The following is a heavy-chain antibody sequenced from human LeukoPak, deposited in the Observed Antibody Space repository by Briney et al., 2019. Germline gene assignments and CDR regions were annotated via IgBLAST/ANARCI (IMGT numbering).Heavy chain of an antibody. CDR1: GFTFSTYT. J-gene: IGHJ3*02. Sequence: PGGSLRLSCAASGFTFSTYTMIWIRQAPGKGLEWVSAISGGGGGTYYADSVTGRFTISRDNSKNTLYLQMSSLRAEDTATYYCAKVLGSGTSPPRAFNIWGQGTMVTVSS. CDR2: ISGGGGGT. V-gene: IGHV3-23*01. D-gene: IGHD3-10*01. CDR3: AKVLGSGTSPPRAFNI.